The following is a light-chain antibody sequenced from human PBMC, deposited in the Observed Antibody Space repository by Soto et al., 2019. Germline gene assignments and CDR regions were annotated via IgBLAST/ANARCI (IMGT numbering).Light chain of an antibody. Sequence: EIVLTQSPATLSLSPGERTTLSCRASQSVSSYLAWYQQKPGQAPRLLIYDASNRATGIPPRFSGSGSGTDVTLTISSLEPEDFAVYYCQQRSNWFTFGQGTRLEIK. CDR2: DAS. J-gene: IGKJ5*01. CDR1: QSVSSY. CDR3: QQRSNWFT. V-gene: IGKV3-11*01.